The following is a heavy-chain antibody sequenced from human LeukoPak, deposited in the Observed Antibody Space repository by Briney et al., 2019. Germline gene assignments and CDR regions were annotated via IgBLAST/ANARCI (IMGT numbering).Heavy chain of an antibody. D-gene: IGHD3-22*01. CDR2: IIPILGIA. J-gene: IGHJ4*02. CDR3: ARARDYYDSSGYVDFDY. V-gene: IGHV1-69*04. CDR1: GGTFSSYA. Sequence: SVKVSCKASGGTFSSYAISWVRQAPGQGLEWMGRIIPILGIANYAQKFQGRVTITADKSTSTAYMELSSLRSEDTAVYYCARARDYYDSSGYVDFDYWGQGTLVTVSS.